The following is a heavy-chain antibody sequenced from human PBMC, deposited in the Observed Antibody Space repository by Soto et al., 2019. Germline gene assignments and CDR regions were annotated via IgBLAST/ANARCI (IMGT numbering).Heavy chain of an antibody. D-gene: IGHD1-26*01. V-gene: IGHV3-48*02. J-gene: IGHJ4*02. CDR2: ISKSGTTR. CDR3: ARGIVGAPSDY. CDR1: GFTLSRYG. Sequence: PGGSLRLSCVASGFTLSRYGMNWVRQGPGKGLEWLSSISKSGTTRYYADSVKGRFTISRDNAKNSLYLQMNSLRDDDTAVYYWARGIVGAPSDYWGQGT.